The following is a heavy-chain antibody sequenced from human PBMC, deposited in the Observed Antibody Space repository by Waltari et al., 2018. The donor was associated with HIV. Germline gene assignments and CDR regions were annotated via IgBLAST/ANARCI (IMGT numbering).Heavy chain of an antibody. CDR3: AKVVTATLYYYGMDV. Sequence: EVQLLESGGGLVQPGGSLRLSCAASGFPFSSSALSWVRQPPGKGLEVVSASSGSGSSTYYADAVKGRFTISRDNSKNTLYLQRNGLRAENTAVYYGAKVVTATLYYYGMDVWGQGTTVTVSS. J-gene: IGHJ6*02. CDR1: GFPFSSSA. V-gene: IGHV3-23*01. CDR2: SSGSGSST. D-gene: IGHD2-21*02.